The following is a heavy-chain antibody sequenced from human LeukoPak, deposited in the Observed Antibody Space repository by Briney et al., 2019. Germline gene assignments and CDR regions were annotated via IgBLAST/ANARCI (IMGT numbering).Heavy chain of an antibody. V-gene: IGHV4-4*07. D-gene: IGHD1-26*01. Sequence: PSETLSLTCTVSGGSISSYYWSWIRQPAGKGLEWIGRIYTSGSTNYNPSLKSRVTMSVDTSKNQFSLKLSSVTAADTAVYYCARDGRKSGSYAPLFDYWGQGTLVTVSS. CDR3: ARDGRKSGSYAPLFDY. J-gene: IGHJ4*02. CDR2: IYTSGST. CDR1: GGSISSYY.